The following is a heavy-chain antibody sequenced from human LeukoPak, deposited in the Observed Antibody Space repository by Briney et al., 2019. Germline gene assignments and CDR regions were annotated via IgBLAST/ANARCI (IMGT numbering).Heavy chain of an antibody. J-gene: IGHJ5*02. CDR3: ARGNIVVVVAATPVSWFDP. Sequence: SQTLSLTCTVSGGSISSGGYYWSWIRQHPGKGLEWIGYIYYSGSTYYNPSLKSRVTISVDTSKNQFSLKMSSVTAADTDVYYCARGNIVVVVAATPVSWFDPWGQGTLVTVSS. CDR2: IYYSGST. D-gene: IGHD2-15*01. CDR1: GGSISSGGYY. V-gene: IGHV4-31*03.